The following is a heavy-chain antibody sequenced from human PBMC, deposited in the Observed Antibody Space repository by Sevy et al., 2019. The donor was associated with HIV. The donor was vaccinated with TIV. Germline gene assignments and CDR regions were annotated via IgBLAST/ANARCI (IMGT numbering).Heavy chain of an antibody. CDR2: IDAGNDDT. Sequence: ASVKVSCKASGYTFLYHAMHWVRQAPGHGLEWMGWIDAGNDDTKYSQKFQGRVTITRETSPYAHILYMELTSLRSEDTAVYFCAREGDKWGWYLDLWGQGTLVTVSS. CDR3: AREGDKWGWYLDL. J-gene: IGHJ4*02. D-gene: IGHD1-26*01. V-gene: IGHV1-3*01. CDR1: GYTFLYHA.